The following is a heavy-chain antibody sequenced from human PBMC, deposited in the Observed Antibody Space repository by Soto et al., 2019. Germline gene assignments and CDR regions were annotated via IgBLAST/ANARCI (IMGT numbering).Heavy chain of an antibody. J-gene: IGHJ4*02. V-gene: IGHV5-10-1*01. CDR3: ARHNYYGSGSYGLPGPEYYFDY. CDR2: IDPSDSYT. D-gene: IGHD3-10*01. CDR1: GYSFTSYW. Sequence: GESLKISCKGSGYSFTSYWISWVRQMPGKGLEWMGRIDPSDSYTNYSPSFQGHVTISADKSISTAYLQWSSLKASDTAMYYCARHNYYGSGSYGLPGPEYYFDYWGQGTLVTV.